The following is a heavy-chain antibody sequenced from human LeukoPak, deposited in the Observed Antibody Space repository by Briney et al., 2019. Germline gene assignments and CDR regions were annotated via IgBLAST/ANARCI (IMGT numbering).Heavy chain of an antibody. V-gene: IGHV1-69*05. D-gene: IGHD3-22*01. Sequence: ASVKASCKASGGTFSSYAISWVRQAPGQGLEWMGRIIPIFGTANYAQKFQGRVTITTDKSTSTAYMELSSLRSEDTAVYYCAGGGSSGYPQDYWGRGTLVTVSS. CDR3: AGGGSSGYPQDY. CDR2: IIPIFGTA. J-gene: IGHJ4*02. CDR1: GGTFSSYA.